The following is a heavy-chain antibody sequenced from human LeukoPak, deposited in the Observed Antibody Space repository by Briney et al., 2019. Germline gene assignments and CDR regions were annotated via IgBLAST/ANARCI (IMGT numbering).Heavy chain of an antibody. CDR1: GYTFTDYY. Sequence: ASVKVSCKASGYTFTDYYIHWVRQAPGQGLEWMGWIGPNSGDTSYAQKFQGRVTVTRDTSISTACMELSRLRSDDTAVYYCGRNRLGKALDIWGQGTMVTVSS. V-gene: IGHV1-2*02. CDR3: GRNRLGKALDI. D-gene: IGHD7-27*01. J-gene: IGHJ3*02. CDR2: IGPNSGDT.